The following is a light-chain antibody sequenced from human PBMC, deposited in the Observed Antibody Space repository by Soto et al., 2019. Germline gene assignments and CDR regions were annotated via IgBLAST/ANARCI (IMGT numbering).Light chain of an antibody. Sequence: TLMTQSPDSLAVSLGERATINCKSSQSVLYSSNNKNYLAWYQQKPGQPPKLLIYWASTRESGVPDRFSGSGYGTDFTLTISSLKDEDVAVYYCQQYYSTPQFGQGTKV. CDR3: QQYYSTPQ. J-gene: IGKJ1*01. CDR1: QSVLYSSNNKNY. CDR2: WAS. V-gene: IGKV4-1*01.